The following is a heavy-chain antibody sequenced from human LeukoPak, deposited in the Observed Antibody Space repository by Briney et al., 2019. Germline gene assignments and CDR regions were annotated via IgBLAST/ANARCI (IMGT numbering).Heavy chain of an antibody. Sequence: GGSLRLSCAASGFTFSTYAIHWVRQAPGKGLEWLAVISYDGSSKYYADSVKGRFTVSRDNSKNTLYLQMNSLRAEDTAVYYCARGDVLLPYYYDSSGYYVFDYWGQGTLVTVSS. D-gene: IGHD3-22*01. CDR3: ARGDVLLPYYYDSSGYYVFDY. CDR2: ISYDGSSK. V-gene: IGHV3-30-3*01. CDR1: GFTFSTYA. J-gene: IGHJ4*02.